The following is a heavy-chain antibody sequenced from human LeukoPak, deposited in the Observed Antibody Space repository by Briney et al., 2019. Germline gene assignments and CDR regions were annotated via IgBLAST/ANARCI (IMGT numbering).Heavy chain of an antibody. D-gene: IGHD6-19*01. CDR1: GYTFTGYY. J-gene: IGHJ5*02. Sequence: GASVKVSCKASGYTFTGYYMHWVRQAPGQGLEWMGWINPNSGGTNYAQKFQGRVTMTRDTSISTAYMELSRLRSDDTAVYYCARDRSSGWYFWFDPWGQGTLVTVSS. CDR2: INPNSGGT. CDR3: ARDRSSGWYFWFDP. V-gene: IGHV1-2*02.